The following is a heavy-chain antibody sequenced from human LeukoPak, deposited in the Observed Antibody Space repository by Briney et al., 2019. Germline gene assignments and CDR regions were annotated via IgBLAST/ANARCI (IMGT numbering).Heavy chain of an antibody. Sequence: PGGSLRLSRAASGFAFSSYWMSWVRQAPGKGLEWVANIKQDGSEKYYVDSVKGRFTISRDNAKNSLYLQMNSLRAEDTAVYYCARLPFRQWLDYWGQGTLVTVSS. CDR3: ARLPFRQWLDY. D-gene: IGHD3-22*01. J-gene: IGHJ4*02. V-gene: IGHV3-7*01. CDR1: GFAFSSYW. CDR2: IKQDGSEK.